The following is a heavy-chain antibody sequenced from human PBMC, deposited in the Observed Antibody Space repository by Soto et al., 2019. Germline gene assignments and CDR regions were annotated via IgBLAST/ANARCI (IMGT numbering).Heavy chain of an antibody. D-gene: IGHD5-12*01. CDR3: VRWFSDGYNFIYY. J-gene: IGHJ4*02. V-gene: IGHV4-59*01. Sequence: SETLSLTCTVSGGSISSYYWSWIRQPPGKGLEWIGYIYYSGSTNYNPSLKSRVTISVDTSKNQFSLKLSSVTAADTAVYYCVRWFSDGYNFIYYPAQGTSVTVS. CDR2: IYYSGST. CDR1: GGSISSYY.